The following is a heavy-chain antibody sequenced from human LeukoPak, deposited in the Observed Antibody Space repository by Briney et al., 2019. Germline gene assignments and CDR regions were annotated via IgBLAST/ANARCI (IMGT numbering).Heavy chain of an antibody. V-gene: IGHV1-18*01. D-gene: IGHD1-1*01. CDR2: ITAYNGNR. CDR3: ARDNDKVVDH. Sequence: GASVTVSCKTSGYTFSNYGISWVRQAPGQGLEWMGWITAYNGNRLYAQRFQGRITLTTDTSTSTSYMELRSLKYDDTAIYYCARDNDKVVDHWGQGTLVTVSS. CDR1: GYTFSNYG. J-gene: IGHJ4*01.